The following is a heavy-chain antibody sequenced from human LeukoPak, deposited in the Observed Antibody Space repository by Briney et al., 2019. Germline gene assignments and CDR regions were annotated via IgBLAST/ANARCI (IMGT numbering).Heavy chain of an antibody. CDR2: IYTSGST. CDR3: TKQQLVLGWFDP. V-gene: IGHV4-4*07. CDR1: GGSISSYY. D-gene: IGHD6-13*01. Sequence: SETLSLTCTVSGGSISSYYWSWIRQPAGKGLEWIGRIYTSGSTNYNPSLKSRVTMSVDTSKNQFSLKLSSVTAADTAVYYCTKQQLVLGWFDPWGQGTLVTVSS. J-gene: IGHJ5*02.